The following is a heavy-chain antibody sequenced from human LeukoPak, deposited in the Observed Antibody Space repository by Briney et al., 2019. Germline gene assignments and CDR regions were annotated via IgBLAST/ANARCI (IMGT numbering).Heavy chain of an antibody. Sequence: PGGSLRLSCAASGFTFSTYGMSWVRQAPGKGLEWVSSVSGSGSNTYYADSVKGRFTISRDNSKNTLYLQMNSLRAEDTAVYYCAKWELYSGFYYIDYWGQGTLATVSS. CDR2: VSGSGSNT. D-gene: IGHD1-26*01. V-gene: IGHV3-23*01. CDR1: GFTFSTYG. CDR3: AKWELYSGFYYIDY. J-gene: IGHJ4*02.